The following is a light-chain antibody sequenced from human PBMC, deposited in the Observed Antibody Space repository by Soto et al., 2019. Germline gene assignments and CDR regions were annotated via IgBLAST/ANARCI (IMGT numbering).Light chain of an antibody. J-gene: IGKJ4*01. CDR2: GAS. CDR3: QQYSDWPLT. CDR1: QTLYNN. V-gene: IGKV3-15*01. Sequence: EILMTQSPATLSVSPGERATLSCRASQTLYNNLAWYQQKLGQAPRLLIYGASARATDIPARFSGSGSGTEFTLTISGLQSEDFAIYYCQQYSDWPLTFGGGTKVEIK.